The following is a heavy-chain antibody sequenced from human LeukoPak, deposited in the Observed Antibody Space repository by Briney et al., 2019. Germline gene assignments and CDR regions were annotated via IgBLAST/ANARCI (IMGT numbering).Heavy chain of an antibody. J-gene: IGHJ4*02. CDR3: ARGHYYDSSGYYAVFDY. V-gene: IGHV4-59*08. D-gene: IGHD3-22*01. CDR1: GGSISSYY. CDR2: IYYSGST. Sequence: PSETLSLTCTVSGGSISSYYWSWLRRPPGKGLEWIGYIYYSGSTNYNPSLKGRVTISVDTAKNQFSLKLSSVTAADTAVYYCARGHYYDSSGYYAVFDYWGQGTLVTVSS.